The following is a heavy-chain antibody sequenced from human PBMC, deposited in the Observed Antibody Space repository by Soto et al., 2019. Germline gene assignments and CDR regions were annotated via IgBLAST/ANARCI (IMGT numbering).Heavy chain of an antibody. Sequence: EVQLVESGGGLVKPGGSLRLSCAASGFTFTRYSMNWVRQAPGKGLEWVSSISSSGNKVNYADSVKGRFTISRDNAKNSLFLHMNSLRGEDTAVYYCARRYSKYLPLDSWGQGTLVTVSS. CDR3: ARRYSKYLPLDS. V-gene: IGHV3-21*01. D-gene: IGHD4-4*01. CDR1: GFTFTRYS. CDR2: ISSSGNKV. J-gene: IGHJ4*02.